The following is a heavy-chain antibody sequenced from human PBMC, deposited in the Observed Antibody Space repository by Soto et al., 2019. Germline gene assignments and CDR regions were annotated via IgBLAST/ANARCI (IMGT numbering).Heavy chain of an antibody. J-gene: IGHJ6*02. Sequence: PSETLSLTCTVSGGSISSSSYYWGWIRQPPGKGLEWIGSIYYSGSTYYNPPLQSRVTISVDTSKNQFSLKLTSVTAADTAVYYCARDFWSGYFGPVYYGMDVWGQGTTVTVSS. CDR1: GGSISSSSYY. CDR2: IYYSGST. D-gene: IGHD3-3*01. V-gene: IGHV4-39*07. CDR3: ARDFWSGYFGPVYYGMDV.